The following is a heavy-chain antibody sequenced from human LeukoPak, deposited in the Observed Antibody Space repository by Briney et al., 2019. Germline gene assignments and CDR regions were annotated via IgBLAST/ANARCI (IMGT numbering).Heavy chain of an antibody. D-gene: IGHD2-15*01. CDR3: ARLHGLRSGGPVNWYFDL. CDR2: IWPGDSET. J-gene: IGHJ2*01. CDR1: GYSFTSYW. V-gene: IGHV5-51*01. Sequence: GESLKISCKGSGYSFTSYWIGWVRQMPGKGPEWMGIIWPGDSETTYSPSFQGQVTISADRSISTAYLQWSSLKASDTAMYYCARLHGLRSGGPVNWYFDLWGRGTLVTVSS.